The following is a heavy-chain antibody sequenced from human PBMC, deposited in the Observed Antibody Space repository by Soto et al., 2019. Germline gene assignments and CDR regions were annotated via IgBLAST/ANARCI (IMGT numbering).Heavy chain of an antibody. Sequence: QITLNESGPTPVKPRQTLTLTCTFSGFSLTTSGVGVGWIRQSPGKAPEWLALIYWDDDKRYSPSLKSRLTITKDTSKNQVVLTMAGLDPADTATYYCAHRVLRTVFGVVTTTAIYFDFWGQGTPVAVSS. CDR2: IYWDDDK. V-gene: IGHV2-5*02. CDR3: AHRVLRTVFGVVTTTAIYFDF. CDR1: GFSLTTSGVG. J-gene: IGHJ4*02. D-gene: IGHD3-3*01.